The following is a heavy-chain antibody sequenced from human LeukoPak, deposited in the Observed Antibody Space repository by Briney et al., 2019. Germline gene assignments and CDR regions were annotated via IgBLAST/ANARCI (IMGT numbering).Heavy chain of an antibody. D-gene: IGHD2-21*01. V-gene: IGHV4-61*02. CDR3: AKLGNCPPCNYHYYIDV. J-gene: IGHJ6*03. CDR1: GGSISSGSYY. Sequence: SETLSLTCTVSGGSISSGSYYWSWIRQPAGKGLEWIGRIYTSGSTNYNPSLKSRVTISADTSKNQFSLKLRSVTAADTAVYYCAKLGNCPPCNYHYYIDVWGKGTTVTVSS. CDR2: IYTSGST.